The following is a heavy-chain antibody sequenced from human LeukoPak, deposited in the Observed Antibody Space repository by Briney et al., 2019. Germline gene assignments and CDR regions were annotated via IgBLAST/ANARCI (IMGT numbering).Heavy chain of an antibody. CDR3: AKGANFVVLPAAVSWFDP. Sequence: PGGSLRLSCAASGFTFSSYAMSWVRQAPGKGLEWVSTISGSGGSTYYADSVRGRFTISRDNSKSTLYLQMNSLRAEDTAVYHCAKGANFVVLPAAVSWFDPWGQGTLVTVSS. CDR2: ISGSGGST. J-gene: IGHJ5*02. V-gene: IGHV3-23*01. CDR1: GFTFSSYA. D-gene: IGHD2-2*01.